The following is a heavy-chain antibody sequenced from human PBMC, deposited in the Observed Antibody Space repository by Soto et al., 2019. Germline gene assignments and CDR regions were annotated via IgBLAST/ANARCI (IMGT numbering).Heavy chain of an antibody. CDR1: GFTLTTYA. Sequence: PGGSLRLSCAASGFTLTTYAMHWVRQAPGKGLEWVALISHDGSNKYYADSVKGRITISRDISKNTVYLQMNSLRAGDTAVYYCARDYSLYDYYSYYEMDVWGLGTTVTVSS. CDR2: ISHDGSNK. V-gene: IGHV3-30-3*01. J-gene: IGHJ6*02. D-gene: IGHD6-13*01. CDR3: ARDYSLYDYYSYYEMDV.